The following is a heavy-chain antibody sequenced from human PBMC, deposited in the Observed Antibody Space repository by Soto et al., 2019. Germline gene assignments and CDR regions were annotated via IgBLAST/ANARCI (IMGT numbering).Heavy chain of an antibody. CDR3: AKASVVGADYSYGMDV. J-gene: IGHJ6*02. CDR2: VSGSGGSV. Sequence: GWSLRLSCAAAGFTFASYGMSWVRQAPGKGLEWVSAVSGSGGSVYYADSVRGRFTISRDNSKNTLYLQVNSLRAEDTAIYYCAKASVVGADYSYGMDVWGQGTTVTVSS. D-gene: IGHD2-2*01. V-gene: IGHV3-23*01. CDR1: GFTFASYG.